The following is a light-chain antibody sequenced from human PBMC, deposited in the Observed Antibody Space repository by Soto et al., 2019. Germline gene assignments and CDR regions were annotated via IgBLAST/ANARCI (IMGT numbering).Light chain of an antibody. CDR1: NIGSKS. J-gene: IGLJ3*02. Sequence: SYVVTQPPSVSVAPGQTAKITRGGNNIGSKSVHWYQQRPGQAPVLVIYDDSDRPSGIPDRFSGSNSGNTATVTISSVEAGDEADYYCQVWDNVSDHWVFGGGTKLTVL. CDR3: QVWDNVSDHWV. CDR2: DDS. V-gene: IGLV3-21*02.